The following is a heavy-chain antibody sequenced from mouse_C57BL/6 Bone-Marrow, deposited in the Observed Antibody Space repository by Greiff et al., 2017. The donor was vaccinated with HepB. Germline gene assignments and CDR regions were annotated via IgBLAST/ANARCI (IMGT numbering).Heavy chain of an antibody. CDR2: IHPNSGSN. CDR3: AGGYPFAY. V-gene: IGHV1-64*01. D-gene: IGHD2-2*01. J-gene: IGHJ3*01. CDR1: GYTFTSYW. Sequence: VQLQQPGAELVKPGASVKLSCKASGYTFTSYWMHWVKQRPGQGLEWIGMIHPNSGSNNYNEKFKSKATLTADKSSSTAYMQLSSLTSEDSAVYYCAGGYPFAYWGQGTLVTVSA.